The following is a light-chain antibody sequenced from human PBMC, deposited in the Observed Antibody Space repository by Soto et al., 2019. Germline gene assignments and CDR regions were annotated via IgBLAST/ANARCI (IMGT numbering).Light chain of an antibody. CDR1: QYISYY. Sequence: IVLTQSPAHLTPFPSALVTFSFTASQYISYYLTWYQHTPGQAPRLLIYAASNRATGIPARFSSSGYGTYFTLTISSLEPEDFAFYYCQQRSNWPTFGQGTKVDIK. V-gene: IGKV3-11*01. CDR2: AAS. J-gene: IGKJ1*01. CDR3: QQRSNWPT.